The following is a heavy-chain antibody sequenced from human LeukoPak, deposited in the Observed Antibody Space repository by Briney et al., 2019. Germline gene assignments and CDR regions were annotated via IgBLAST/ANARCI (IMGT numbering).Heavy chain of an antibody. D-gene: IGHD3-16*02. CDR2: MNPRSETT. Sequence: ASVKVSCKASGYIFNNYDVNWVRQAPGQGLEWMGWMNPRSETTQKFQGRVTMSSDSSINTAYMELTSLTSGDTAVYYCAKGLRSDFWGQGTLVTVSS. CDR1: GYIFNNYD. V-gene: IGHV1-8*01. CDR3: AKGLRSDF. J-gene: IGHJ4*02.